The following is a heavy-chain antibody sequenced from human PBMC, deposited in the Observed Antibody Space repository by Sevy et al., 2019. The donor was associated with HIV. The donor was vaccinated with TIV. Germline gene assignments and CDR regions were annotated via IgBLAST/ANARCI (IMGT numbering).Heavy chain of an antibody. Sequence: SETLSLTCTVSGYSISSGYYWGWIRQPPGKGLEWIGSIYHSGSTYYNPSLKSRVTISVDTSKNKVSLKLSSVTAADTAVYYCARDPTLDFWSGWDPLCWFDPWGQGTLVTVSS. V-gene: IGHV4-38-2*02. CDR2: IYHSGST. D-gene: IGHD3-3*01. CDR3: ARDPTLDFWSGWDPLCWFDP. CDR1: GYSISSGYY. J-gene: IGHJ5*02.